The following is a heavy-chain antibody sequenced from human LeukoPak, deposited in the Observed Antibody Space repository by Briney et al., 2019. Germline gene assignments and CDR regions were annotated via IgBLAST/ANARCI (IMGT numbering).Heavy chain of an antibody. V-gene: IGHV3-48*01. D-gene: IGHD6-13*01. CDR2: ISGSSSTI. CDR3: ARDQWFGSSWSQYYYYGMDV. CDR1: GFTFSSYS. Sequence: GSLRLSCAASGFTFSSYSMNWVRQAPGKGLEWGSYISGSSSTIYYADSVKGRFTISRDNGKNTLYLQMNSLRAEDTAVYYCARDQWFGSSWSQYYYYGMDVWGQGTTVTVSS. J-gene: IGHJ6*02.